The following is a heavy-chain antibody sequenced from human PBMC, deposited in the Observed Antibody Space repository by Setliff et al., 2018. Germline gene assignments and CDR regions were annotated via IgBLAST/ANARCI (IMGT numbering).Heavy chain of an antibody. CDR3: ARDAAPTYYYGSGSYPSYYYYGMDV. D-gene: IGHD3-10*01. Sequence: GSLRLSCAASGFTFSDSYMSWIRQAPGKGLEWVSYISSSGSTIYYADSVKGRFTISRDNAKNSLYLQMNSLRAEDTAVYYCARDAAPTYYYGSGSYPSYYYYGMDVWGQGTTVTVSS. CDR1: GFTFSDSY. CDR2: ISSSGSTI. V-gene: IGHV3-11*04. J-gene: IGHJ6*02.